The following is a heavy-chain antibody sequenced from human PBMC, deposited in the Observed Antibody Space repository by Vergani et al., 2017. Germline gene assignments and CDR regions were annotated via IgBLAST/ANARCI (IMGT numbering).Heavy chain of an antibody. CDR1: GGTFSSYA. D-gene: IGHD2-8*01. CDR2: IIPIFGTA. V-gene: IGHV1-69*01. CDR3: AKCMSVGPPPQGHLYYMDV. J-gene: IGHJ6*03. Sequence: QVQLVQSGAEVKKPGSSVKVSCKASGGTFSSYAISWVRQAPGQGLEWMGGIIPIFGTANYAQKFQGRVTITADESTSTAYMELSSLRSEDTAVYYCAKCMSVGPPPQGHLYYMDVWGKGTTVTVSS.